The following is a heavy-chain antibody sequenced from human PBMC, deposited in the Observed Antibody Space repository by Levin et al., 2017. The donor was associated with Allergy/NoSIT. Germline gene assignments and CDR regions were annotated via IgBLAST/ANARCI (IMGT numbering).Heavy chain of an antibody. Sequence: SCAASGFALSSSWMSWVRQAPGQGLEWVATMNEDGSAKFYLDSVKGRFTISRDDAKNSLSLQMNSLRADDMAMYHCARDTLDLWGQGTRVIVSS. D-gene: IGHD3-9*01. CDR1: GFALSSSW. CDR3: ARDTLDL. CDR2: MNEDGSAK. J-gene: IGHJ4*02. V-gene: IGHV3-7*01.